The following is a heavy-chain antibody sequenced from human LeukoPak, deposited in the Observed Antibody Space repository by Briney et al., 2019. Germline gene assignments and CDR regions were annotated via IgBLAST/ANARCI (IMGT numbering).Heavy chain of an antibody. CDR1: GFTFGDYA. D-gene: IGHD2-21*01. CDR3: TRAGGFCGGDCYDN. Sequence: GGSLRLSCTASGFTFGDYAMSWVRQAPGKGLEWVGFITSKAYGGTREYAASVKGRFTISRDDSISIAYLQMNSLKTEDTAVYYCTRAGGFCGGDCYDNWGQGTLVTVSS. J-gene: IGHJ4*02. V-gene: IGHV3-49*04. CDR2: ITSKAYGGTR.